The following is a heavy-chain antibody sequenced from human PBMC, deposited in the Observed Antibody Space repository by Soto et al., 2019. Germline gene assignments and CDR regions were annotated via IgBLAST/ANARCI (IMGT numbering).Heavy chain of an antibody. Sequence: SETLSLTCTVSGGSISSYYWSWIRQPPGKGLEWIGYIYYSGSTNYNPSLKSRVTISVDTSKNQFSLKLSSVTAADKAVYYCARTGVLSYCTNGVCYDNWFDPWGQGTLVTVSS. CDR3: ARTGVLSYCTNGVCYDNWFDP. D-gene: IGHD2-8*01. V-gene: IGHV4-59*08. CDR2: IYYSGST. J-gene: IGHJ5*02. CDR1: GGSISSYY.